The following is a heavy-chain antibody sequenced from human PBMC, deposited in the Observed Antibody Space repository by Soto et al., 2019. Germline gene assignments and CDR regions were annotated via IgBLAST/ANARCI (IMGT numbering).Heavy chain of an antibody. Sequence: QVQLVQSGAEVKKPGSSVKVSCKASGGTFSSYAISWVRQAPGQGLEWMGGIIPIFGTANYTQKFQGRVTITADESTSTAYMELSSLRSEDTAVYYGASGLLGYWSGGSCYYYFYYWGQGTLVTVSS. CDR3: ASGLLGYWSGGSCYYYFYY. CDR2: IIPIFGTA. J-gene: IGHJ4*02. CDR1: GGTFSSYA. V-gene: IGHV1-69*12. D-gene: IGHD2-15*01.